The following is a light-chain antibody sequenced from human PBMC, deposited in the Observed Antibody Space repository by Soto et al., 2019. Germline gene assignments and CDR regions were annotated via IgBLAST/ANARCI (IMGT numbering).Light chain of an antibody. Sequence: EIVLTQSPGTLSLSPGERATLSCSASQSVSSSYLAWYQQKPGQAPRLLIYGASSRATGIPDRFSGSGSGTDFTLTISRLEPEDFAVYSCQQYGSSPGTFGQGTKLEIK. J-gene: IGKJ2*01. CDR3: QQYGSSPGT. V-gene: IGKV3-20*01. CDR1: QSVSSSY. CDR2: GAS.